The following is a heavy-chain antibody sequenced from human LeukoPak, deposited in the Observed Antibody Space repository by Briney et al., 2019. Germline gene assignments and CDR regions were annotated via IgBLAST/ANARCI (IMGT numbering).Heavy chain of an antibody. D-gene: IGHD1-7*01. CDR1: GFTVSTNY. V-gene: IGHV3-53*01. CDR3: ARGTATTSHYFDY. CDR2: IYSGGST. Sequence: GGSLRLSCAVSGFTVSTNYMTWVRQAPGKGLEWVLLIYSGGSTYYADSVKGRFTISRDNSKNTLSLQMNSLRAGDTAVYYCARGTATTSHYFDYWGQGTLVTVSS. J-gene: IGHJ4*02.